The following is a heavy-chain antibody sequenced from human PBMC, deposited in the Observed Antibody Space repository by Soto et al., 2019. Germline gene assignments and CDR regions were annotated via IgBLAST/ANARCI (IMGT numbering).Heavy chain of an antibody. V-gene: IGHV4-31*03. CDR3: ARGLAGTYAAYFDL. D-gene: IGHD3-10*01. Sequence: QVQLQESGPGLVKPSQTLSLTCTVSGDSISAGGYYWSWIRQHPGKGLEWIGYIYYSGSTYYNPSLKRRVTISVDTSKNQFSVKLTSVTAADTAVYFCARGLAGTYAAYFDLWGRGTLVTVSS. CDR2: IYYSGST. CDR1: GDSISAGGYY. J-gene: IGHJ2*01.